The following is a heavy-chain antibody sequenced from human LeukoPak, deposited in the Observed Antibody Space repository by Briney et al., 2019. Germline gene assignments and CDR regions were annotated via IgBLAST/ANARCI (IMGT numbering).Heavy chain of an antibody. CDR3: AKESGLAVHNWFDP. CDR2: ISYDGSNK. D-gene: IGHD3-10*01. V-gene: IGHV3-30*18. Sequence: GGSLRLSCAASGFTFSSYGMHWVRQAPGKGLEWVAVISYDGSNKYYADSVKGRFTISRDNSKNTLYLQMNSLRAEDTAVYYCAKESGLAVHNWFDPWGQGTLVTVSS. CDR1: GFTFSSYG. J-gene: IGHJ5*02.